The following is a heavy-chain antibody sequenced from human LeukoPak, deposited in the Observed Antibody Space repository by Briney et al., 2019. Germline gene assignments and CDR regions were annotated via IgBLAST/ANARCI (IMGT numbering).Heavy chain of an antibody. CDR2: INPNSGNT. CDR3: ARDPNSSGWYGGY. J-gene: IGHJ4*02. D-gene: IGHD6-19*01. Sequence: ASVKVSCKASGYTFTGYYMHWVRQAPGQGLEWMGWINPNSGNTGYAQKFQGRVTMTRNTSISTAYMELSSLRSEDTAVYYCARDPNSSGWYGGYWGQGTLVTVSS. V-gene: IGHV1-8*02. CDR1: GYTFTGYY.